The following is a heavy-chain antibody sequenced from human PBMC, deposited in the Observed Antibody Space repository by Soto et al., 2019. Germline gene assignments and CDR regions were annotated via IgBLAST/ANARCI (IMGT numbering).Heavy chain of an antibody. V-gene: IGHV3-30*18. D-gene: IGHD6-19*01. CDR1: GFTFSSYG. J-gene: IGHJ4*02. CDR3: AKESISVAVAGITGY. CDR2: ISYDGSNK. Sequence: GGSLRLSCAASGFTFSSYGMHWVRQAPGKGLEWVAVISYDGSNKYYADSVKGRFTISRDNSKNTLYLQMNSLRAEDTAVYYCAKESISVAVAGITGYWGQGTLVTVSS.